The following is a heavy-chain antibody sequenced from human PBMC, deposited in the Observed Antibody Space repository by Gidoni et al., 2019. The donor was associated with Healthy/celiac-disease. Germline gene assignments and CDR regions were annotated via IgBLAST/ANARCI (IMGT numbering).Heavy chain of an antibody. CDR1: GYTFTSYG. D-gene: IGHD2-2*01. J-gene: IGHJ4*02. V-gene: IGHV1-18*01. CDR2: ISAYNGNT. CDR3: ARANIVVVPAAMRRLDY. Sequence: QVQLVQSGAEVKKPGASVKVSCKASGYTFTSYGISWVRQAPGQGLEWMGWISAYNGNTNYAQKLQGRVTMTTDTSTSTAYMELRSLRSDDTAVYYCARANIVVVPAAMRRLDYWGQGTLVTVSS.